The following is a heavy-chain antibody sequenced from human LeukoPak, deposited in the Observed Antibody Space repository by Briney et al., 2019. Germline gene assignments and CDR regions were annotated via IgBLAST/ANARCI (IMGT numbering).Heavy chain of an antibody. J-gene: IGHJ4*02. CDR3: ADRGEQQLVTGGY. CDR1: GGSFSGSY. D-gene: IGHD6-13*01. V-gene: IGHV4-34*01. Sequence: SGTLSLTCAVYGGSFSGSYWSWIRRPPGKGLEWIGEVNHSGSTNYNPSLKSRVTISVDTSKNQFSLKLSSVTAADTAVYYCADRGEQQLVTGGYWGQGTLVTVSS. CDR2: VNHSGST.